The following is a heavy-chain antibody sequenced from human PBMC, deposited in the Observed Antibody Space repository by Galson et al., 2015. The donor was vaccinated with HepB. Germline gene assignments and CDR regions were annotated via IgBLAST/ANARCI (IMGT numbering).Heavy chain of an antibody. Sequence: SLRLSCAASGFTFSSYWMSWVRQAPGKGLEWVANIKQDGSEKYYVDSVKGRFTISRDNAKNSLYLQMNSLRAEDTAVYYCAREIYYDSSEPSGAFDIWGQGTMVTVSS. J-gene: IGHJ3*02. CDR1: GFTFSSYW. CDR2: IKQDGSEK. V-gene: IGHV3-7*03. D-gene: IGHD3-22*01. CDR3: AREIYYDSSEPSGAFDI.